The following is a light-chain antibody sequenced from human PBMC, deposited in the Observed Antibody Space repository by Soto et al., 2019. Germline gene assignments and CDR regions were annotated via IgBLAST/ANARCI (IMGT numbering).Light chain of an antibody. J-gene: IGKJ1*01. CDR3: QHYNSYSEA. V-gene: IGKV1-5*03. Sequence: DIQMTQSPSTLSGSVGDRVTITCRASQTISSWLSWYQQKQGKAPKLLIYKASTLKSGVPSRCSGSGSGTEFTLTIRSLQPYAVATYYYQHYNSYSEAFGQGTKVELK. CDR1: QTISSW. CDR2: KAS.